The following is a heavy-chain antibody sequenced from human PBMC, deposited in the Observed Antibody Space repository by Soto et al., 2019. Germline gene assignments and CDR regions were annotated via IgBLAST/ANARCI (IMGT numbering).Heavy chain of an antibody. V-gene: IGHV4-34*01. D-gene: IGHD3-9*01. CDR2: INHSGST. Sequence: SETLSLTCAVYGGSFSGYYWSWIRQPPGKGLEWIGEINHSGSTNYNPSLKSRVTISVDTSKNQFSLKLSSVTAADTAVYYCARDFYWLSQTNYWGQGTLVTVSS. CDR3: ARDFYWLSQTNY. J-gene: IGHJ4*02. CDR1: GGSFSGYY.